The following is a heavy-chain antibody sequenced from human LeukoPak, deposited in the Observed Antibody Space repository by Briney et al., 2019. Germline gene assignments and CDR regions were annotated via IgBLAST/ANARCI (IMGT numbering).Heavy chain of an antibody. CDR3: AKFYFDSSGYYDVFDI. CDR1: GGSISSFY. CDR2: IYYTGST. Sequence: SETLSLTCTVSGGSISSFYWSWIRQPPGKGLEWIGYIYYTGSTNYNSSLKSRVTISVDTSKNQVYLKLSSVTAADTAVYFCAKFYFDSSGYYDVFDIWGQGTMVTVSS. D-gene: IGHD3-22*01. J-gene: IGHJ3*02. V-gene: IGHV4-59*01.